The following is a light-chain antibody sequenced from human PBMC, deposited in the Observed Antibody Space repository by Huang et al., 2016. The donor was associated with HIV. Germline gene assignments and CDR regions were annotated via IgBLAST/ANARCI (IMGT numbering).Light chain of an antibody. CDR3: QQSDSIPRT. Sequence: DIQMTQSPSSLSASVGDRVTITCRASQTINTYVNWYQQKPGKAPKLLISAASSSQSGVPSRFSGSGSGTDFTLTINSLQPGDFATYYCQQSDSIPRTFGQGTRVEIK. CDR1: QTINTY. J-gene: IGKJ1*01. CDR2: AAS. V-gene: IGKV1-39*01.